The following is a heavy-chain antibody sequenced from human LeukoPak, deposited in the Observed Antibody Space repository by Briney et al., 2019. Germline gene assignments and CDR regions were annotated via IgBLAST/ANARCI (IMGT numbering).Heavy chain of an antibody. CDR1: GGSISSYY. D-gene: IGHD2/OR15-2a*01. V-gene: IGHV4-59*01. J-gene: IGHJ4*02. CDR2: IYYSGST. CDR3: ARVKQVLLGAYYFDY. Sequence: SETLPLTCTVSGGSISSYYWSWIRQPPGKGLEWIGYIYYSGSTNYNPSLKSRVTISVDTSKNQFSLKLSSVTAADTAVYYCARVKQVLLGAYYFDYWGQGTLVTVSS.